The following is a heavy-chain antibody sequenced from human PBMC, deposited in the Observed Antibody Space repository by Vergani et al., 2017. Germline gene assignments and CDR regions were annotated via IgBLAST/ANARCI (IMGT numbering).Heavy chain of an antibody. CDR1: GGSISSSSYY. CDR3: AILVKAGLPWFDP. D-gene: IGHD6-19*01. V-gene: IGHV4-39*01. Sequence: QLQLQESGPGLVKPSETLSLTCTVSGGSISSSSYYWGWIRQPPGKGLEWIGSIYYSGSTYYNPSLKSRVTISVDTSKNQFSLKLSSVTAADTAVYYCAILVKAGLPWFDPWGQGTLVTVSS. CDR2: IYYSGST. J-gene: IGHJ5*02.